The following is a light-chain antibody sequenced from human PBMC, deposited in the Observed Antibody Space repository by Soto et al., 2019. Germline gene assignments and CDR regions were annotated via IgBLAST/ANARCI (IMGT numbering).Light chain of an antibody. CDR1: TSNIGKYT. J-gene: IGLJ2*01. CDR2: SNN. V-gene: IGLV1-44*01. Sequence: QSVLTQPPSASGTPGQRVTISCSGSTSNIGKYTVNWYQQLPGTAPKLLIHSNNQRPSGVPDRFSGSKSGTSASLAISGLQSEDETNYYCAAWDDSLNGVVFGGGTQLTGL. CDR3: AAWDDSLNGVV.